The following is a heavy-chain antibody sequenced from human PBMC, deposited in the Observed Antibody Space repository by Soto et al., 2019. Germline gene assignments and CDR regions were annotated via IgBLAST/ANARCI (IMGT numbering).Heavy chain of an antibody. Sequence: PGGSLRLSCADSDFSFSTYWMHWVRQAPEKGLVWVSRISPDGTYTAYADSVKGRFTISRDNAKNTLYLQMNSLRAEDTAVYYCSKDTFGPRDDWGQGTLVTVSS. J-gene: IGHJ4*02. CDR3: SKDTFGPRDD. CDR1: DFSFSTYW. D-gene: IGHD3-16*01. CDR2: ISPDGTYT. V-gene: IGHV3-74*01.